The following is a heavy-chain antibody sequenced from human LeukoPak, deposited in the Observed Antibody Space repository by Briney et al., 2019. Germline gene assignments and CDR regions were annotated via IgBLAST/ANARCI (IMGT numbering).Heavy chain of an antibody. CDR1: GRSISRYY. Sequence: SDTLSLTCTVSGRSISRYYWSWIRQPPGKGLEWIGYMYNSGSTKYNPSLKSRVTISVDTSKKQFSLKLSSVTAADTAVYYCARSRNYYYYYGMDVWGQGTTVTVSS. CDR2: MYNSGST. CDR3: ARSRNYYYYYGMDV. V-gene: IGHV4-59*07. J-gene: IGHJ6*02.